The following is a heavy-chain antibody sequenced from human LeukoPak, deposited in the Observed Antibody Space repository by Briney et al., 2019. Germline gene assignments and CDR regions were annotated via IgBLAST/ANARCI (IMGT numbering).Heavy chain of an antibody. D-gene: IGHD6-13*01. J-gene: IGHJ4*02. CDR3: ALAAVGTCCDC. CDR1: GFTFSSYW. Sequence: GGSLRLSCAASGFTFSSYWMHWVRHAPGKGLVWVSRINPDGGSTNYADSVKGRFTISRDNAKNTLYLQMNSLGAEDTAVYYCALAAVGTCCDCWGQGTLVTVSS. CDR2: INPDGGST. V-gene: IGHV3-74*01.